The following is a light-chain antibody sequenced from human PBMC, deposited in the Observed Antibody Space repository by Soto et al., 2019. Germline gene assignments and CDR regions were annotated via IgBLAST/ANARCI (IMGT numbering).Light chain of an antibody. CDR2: GAS. Sequence: EIVMTQSPATLSVSPGERATLSCRASQSVSSNLAWYQQKPGQAPRLLIYGASTRAPGIPARFSGSGSGTEFTLTISSLQSEDFAVYYCQQYNNWPPLFGQGPRLEI. CDR3: QQYNNWPPL. J-gene: IGKJ5*01. V-gene: IGKV3-15*01. CDR1: QSVSSN.